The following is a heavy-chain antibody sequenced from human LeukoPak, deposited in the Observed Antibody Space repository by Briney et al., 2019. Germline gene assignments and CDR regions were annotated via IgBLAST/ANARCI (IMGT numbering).Heavy chain of an antibody. J-gene: IGHJ4*02. V-gene: IGHV3-30*02. CDR1: GFTFSSYG. Sequence: GGSLRLSCAASGFTFSSYGMHWVRQAPGKGLEWVAFIRYDGSNKYYADSVKGRFTISRDNSKNTLHLQMNSLRAEDTAVYYCAKDQGLYDFWSGYYVNIDYWGQGTLVTVSS. D-gene: IGHD3-3*01. CDR3: AKDQGLYDFWSGYYVNIDY. CDR2: IRYDGSNK.